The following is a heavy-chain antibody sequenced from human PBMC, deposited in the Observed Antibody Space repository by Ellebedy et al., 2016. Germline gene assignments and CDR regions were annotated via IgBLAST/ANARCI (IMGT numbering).Heavy chain of an antibody. CDR1: GFSVSSNY. Sequence: GESLKISCVVSGFSVSSNYLSWVRQAPGKGLEWVSVIYAGGSTFYADSVKGRFTISRDNSKNTLYLQMNRLRAEDTAVYYCASVRDGSRPFDYWGQGTLVTVSS. D-gene: IGHD6-13*01. V-gene: IGHV3-66*01. J-gene: IGHJ4*02. CDR2: IYAGGST. CDR3: ASVRDGSRPFDY.